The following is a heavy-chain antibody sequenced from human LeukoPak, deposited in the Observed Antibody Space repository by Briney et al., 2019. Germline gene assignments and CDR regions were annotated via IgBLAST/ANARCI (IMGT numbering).Heavy chain of an antibody. V-gene: IGHV4-31*03. Sequence: SETLSLTCTVSGGSISSGGYYWSWIRQHPGKGLEWIGYIYYIGNTYYNPSLKGRLTMSVDTSKDQFSLKLSSVTAADTAVYYCASTRGVSDYWGQGTLVTVSS. CDR3: ASTRGVSDY. D-gene: IGHD3-10*01. J-gene: IGHJ4*02. CDR2: IYYIGNT. CDR1: GGSISSGGYY.